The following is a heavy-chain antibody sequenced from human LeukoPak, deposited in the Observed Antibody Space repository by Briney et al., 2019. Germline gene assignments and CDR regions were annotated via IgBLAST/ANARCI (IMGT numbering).Heavy chain of an antibody. D-gene: IGHD6-13*01. CDR2: IYYSGST. CDR1: GGSIRNYY. CDR3: ARVYYSSSYDYWYFDL. V-gene: IGHV4-59*01. J-gene: IGHJ2*01. Sequence: SETLSLTCTVSGGSIRNYYWSGIRQPPGKGLEWIGYIYYSGSTNYNPSLKSRVTISVDTSKNQFSLKLSSVTAADTAVYYCARVYYSSSYDYWYFDLWGRGTLITVSS.